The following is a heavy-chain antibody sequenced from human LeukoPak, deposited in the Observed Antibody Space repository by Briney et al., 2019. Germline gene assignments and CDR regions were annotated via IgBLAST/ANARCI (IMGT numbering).Heavy chain of an antibody. V-gene: IGHV5-51*01. CDR1: GSSFTSYW. Sequence: GGSLQISCKGSGSSFTSYWIGWGRQMPGKGLEGMGIIYPGDSDTRYSPSFQGQVTVSADKSISTAYLQWSSLKASDTAMYYCARPDYHDSSGYPKGDAFDIWGQGTMVTVSS. CDR3: ARPDYHDSSGYPKGDAFDI. D-gene: IGHD3-22*01. CDR2: IYPGDSDT. J-gene: IGHJ3*02.